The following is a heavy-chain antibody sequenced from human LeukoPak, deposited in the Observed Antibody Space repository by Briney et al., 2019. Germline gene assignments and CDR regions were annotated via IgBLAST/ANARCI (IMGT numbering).Heavy chain of an antibody. CDR2: IYYTGST. D-gene: IGHD5-24*01. J-gene: IGHJ4*02. CDR1: GGSMSYYY. Sequence: SDTLSLTCTVSGGSMSYYYWVWTRQPPGRGLEWIGCIYYTGSTTYNPSLKSRVTISADTSKNQFSLKLTSVTAADTAVYYCARAGPRRDGYNVDYWGQGTLVTVSS. V-gene: IGHV4-59*07. CDR3: ARAGPRRDGYNVDY.